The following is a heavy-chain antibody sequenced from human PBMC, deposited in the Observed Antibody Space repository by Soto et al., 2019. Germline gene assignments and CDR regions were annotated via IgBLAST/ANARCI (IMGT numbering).Heavy chain of an antibody. Sequence: EVQLVESGGGLVKPGGSLRLSCAGSGFTFNTYDMNWVRQAPGKGLEWVSSITTSSAYIYYADSLKGRITISRDNAKNSLSLQMNSLRAEDTAVYYCVRSGTARLLRHSWFDTWGQGTLVTVSS. CDR1: GFTFNTYD. CDR3: VRSGTARLLRHSWFDT. V-gene: IGHV3-21*01. J-gene: IGHJ5*02. CDR2: ITTSSAYI. D-gene: IGHD2-21*01.